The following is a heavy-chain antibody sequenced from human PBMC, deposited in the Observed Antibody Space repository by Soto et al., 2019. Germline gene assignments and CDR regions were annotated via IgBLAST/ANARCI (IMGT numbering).Heavy chain of an antibody. V-gene: IGHV4-39*01. CDR3: ARHWITMVRGVCHFDY. J-gene: IGHJ4*02. Sequence: SETLSLTCAVYGGSFSSSSYYWGWIRQPPGKGLEWIGSIYYSGSTYYNPSLKSRVTMSVDPSKNQFSLKLISVTAADTAVYYCARHWITMVRGVCHFDYWGQGTLVNVSS. CDR2: IYYSGST. CDR1: GGSFSSSSYY. D-gene: IGHD3-10*01.